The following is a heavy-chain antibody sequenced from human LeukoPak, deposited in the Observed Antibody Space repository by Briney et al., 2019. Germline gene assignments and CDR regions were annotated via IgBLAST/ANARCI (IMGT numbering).Heavy chain of an antibody. CDR2: ISGSGGST. V-gene: IGHV3-23*01. D-gene: IGHD3-10*01. Sequence: GGSLRLSCAASGFTFSSYAMSWVRQAPGKGLEWVSAISGSGGSTYYADSVKGRFTIPRDNSKNTLYLQMNSLRAEDTAVYYCAKGGRGFGELVYYYYGMDVWGKGTTVTVSS. J-gene: IGHJ6*04. CDR1: GFTFSSYA. CDR3: AKGGRGFGELVYYYYGMDV.